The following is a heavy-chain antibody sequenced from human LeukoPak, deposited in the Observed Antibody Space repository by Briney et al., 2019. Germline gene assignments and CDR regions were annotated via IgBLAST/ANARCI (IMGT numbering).Heavy chain of an antibody. CDR2: IRHDGSIK. Sequence: GSLRLSWAASGFTFSTFAMHRVRQAPGPGLDWVAFIRHDGSIKYYADSVKGRFTISRDNSKNTLYLQMNSLRTEDTAVYYCARGDCSGDCYHPLYYWGQGSLVTVSS. D-gene: IGHD2-21*02. CDR1: GFTFSTFA. J-gene: IGHJ4*02. V-gene: IGHV3-30*02. CDR3: ARGDCSGDCYHPLYY.